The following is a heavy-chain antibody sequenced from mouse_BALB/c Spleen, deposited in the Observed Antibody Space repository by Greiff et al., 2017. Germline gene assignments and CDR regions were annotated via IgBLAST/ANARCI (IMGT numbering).Heavy chain of an antibody. CDR1: GFTFTDYY. Sequence: EVQGVESGGGLVQPGGSLRLSCATSGFTFTDYYMSWVRQPPGKALEWLGFIRNKANGYTTEYSASVKGRFTISRYNSQSILYLQMHTLRAEDSATYYCARDMCDYYAMDYWGQGTSVTVSA. V-gene: IGHV7-3*02. J-gene: IGHJ4*01. CDR3: ARDMCDYYAMDY. CDR2: IRNKANGYTT.